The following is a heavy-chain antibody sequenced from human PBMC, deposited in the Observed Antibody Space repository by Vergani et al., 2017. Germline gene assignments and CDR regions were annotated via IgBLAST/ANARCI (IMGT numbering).Heavy chain of an antibody. CDR1: GFTFSSYA. CDR3: AKSGGSWYLDY. Sequence: VQLVESGGGVVQPGRSLRLSCAASGFTFSSYAMHWVRQAPGKGLEWVAVISYDGSNKYYADSVKGRFTISRDNSKNTLYLQMNSLRAEDTALYYCAKSGGSWYLDYWGQGTLVTVSS. J-gene: IGHJ4*02. D-gene: IGHD6-13*01. V-gene: IGHV3-30-3*02. CDR2: ISYDGSNK.